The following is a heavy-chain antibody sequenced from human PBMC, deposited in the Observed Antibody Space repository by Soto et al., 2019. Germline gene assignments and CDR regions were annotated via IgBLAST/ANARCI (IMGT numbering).Heavy chain of an antibody. CDR1: GGSISSGGYS. CDR3: ARGQVVAAQH. D-gene: IGHD2-15*01. J-gene: IGHJ4*02. Sequence: QLQLQGSGSGLVKPSQTLSLTCAVSGGSISSGGYSWSWIRQPPGKGLEWIGYIYHSGSTYYNPSLKSRVTISVDRSKNQFSQKLSSVTAADTAVYYCARGQVVAAQHWGQGTLVTVSS. V-gene: IGHV4-30-2*01. CDR2: IYHSGST.